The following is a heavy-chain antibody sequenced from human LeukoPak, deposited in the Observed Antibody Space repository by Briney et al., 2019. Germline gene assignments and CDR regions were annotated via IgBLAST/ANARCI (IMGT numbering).Heavy chain of an antibody. CDR1: GYIFTNYG. V-gene: IGHV1-18*01. Sequence: ASVKVSCKASGYIFTNYGISWVRQAPGQGLEWMGWISAYNGNTKCAQKFQGRVTVTTDIPTTTAYMELRSLRSDDTAIYYCVRDKCSGITCYSLDPWGQGTLVTVSS. J-gene: IGHJ5*02. D-gene: IGHD2-15*01. CDR2: ISAYNGNT. CDR3: VRDKCSGITCYSLDP.